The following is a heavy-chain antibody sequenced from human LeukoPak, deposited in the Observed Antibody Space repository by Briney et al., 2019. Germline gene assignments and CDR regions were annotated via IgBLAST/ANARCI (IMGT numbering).Heavy chain of an antibody. CDR3: ARGVRFFHYGMDV. CDR2: IYYSGSN. Sequence: PSETLSLTCIVSGGSLNSYYWSWIRQPPGKGLEWIGYIYYSGSNNYNPSLKSRVTISADTSKNQFSLKLSSVTAADTAVYYCARGVRFFHYGMDVWGTGTTVTVSS. D-gene: IGHD3-3*01. V-gene: IGHV4-59*01. CDR1: GGSLNSYY. J-gene: IGHJ6*04.